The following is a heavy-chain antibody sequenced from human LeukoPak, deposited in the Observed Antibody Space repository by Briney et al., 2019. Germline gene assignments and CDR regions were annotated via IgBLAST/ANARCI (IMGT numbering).Heavy chain of an antibody. Sequence: SVKVSCKASGGTFSSYAISWVRQAPGQGLEWMGGIIPIFGTANYAQKFQGRVTITADESTSTAYMELSSLRSEDTAVYYCARGGPRRYYYDSSGYYLDYWGQGTLVAVSS. CDR2: IIPIFGTA. J-gene: IGHJ4*02. D-gene: IGHD3-22*01. CDR3: ARGGPRRYYYDSSGYYLDY. CDR1: GGTFSSYA. V-gene: IGHV1-69*13.